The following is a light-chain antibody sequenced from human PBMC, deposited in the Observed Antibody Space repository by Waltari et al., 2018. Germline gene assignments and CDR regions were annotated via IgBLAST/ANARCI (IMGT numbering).Light chain of an antibody. J-gene: IGKJ2*01. CDR3: QHYNNWPYT. V-gene: IGKV3-15*01. CDR1: QSVSTN. Sequence: EIVMTQSPAILSASPGERATLSCRASQSVSTNFAWYQQKPGQAPRLIIYGAVTRGTDVPARFSASGSGTEFTLTISSVQSEDFAVYYCQHYNNWPYTFGQGTKLEI. CDR2: GAV.